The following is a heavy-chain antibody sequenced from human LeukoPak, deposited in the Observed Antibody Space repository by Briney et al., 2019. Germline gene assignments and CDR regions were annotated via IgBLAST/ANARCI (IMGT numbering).Heavy chain of an antibody. Sequence: GGSLRLSCAASGFTFNDYYMSWIRQAPGKGLEWLSYINIGGTNTHYADSVKGRFTISRDNSKNTLYLQMNSLRAEDTAVYYCAKVGATILDYWGQGTLVTVSS. D-gene: IGHD1-26*01. CDR2: INIGGTNT. CDR3: AKVGATILDY. CDR1: GFTFNDYY. J-gene: IGHJ4*02. V-gene: IGHV3-11*05.